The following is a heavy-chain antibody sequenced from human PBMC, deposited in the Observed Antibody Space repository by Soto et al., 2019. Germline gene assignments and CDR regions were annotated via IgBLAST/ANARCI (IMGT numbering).Heavy chain of an antibody. D-gene: IGHD3-10*01. CDR2: ISYDGSNK. J-gene: IGHJ4*02. V-gene: IGHV3-30*03. Sequence: QVQLVESGGGVVQPGRSLRLSCAASGFTFSSYGMHWVRQAPGKGLEWVAVISYDGSNKYYADSVKGRFTISRDNCKNTLYLQMNSLRAEDTAVYYCATDGYGSGSYYTGYWGQGTLVTVSS. CDR1: GFTFSSYG. CDR3: ATDGYGSGSYYTGY.